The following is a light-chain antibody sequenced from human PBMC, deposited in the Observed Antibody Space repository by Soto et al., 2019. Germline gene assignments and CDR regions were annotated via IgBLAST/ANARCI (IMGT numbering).Light chain of an antibody. CDR3: CSYTASDIWV. V-gene: IGLV2-11*01. CDR2: AVS. CDR1: NSDVGGYNF. J-gene: IGLJ3*02. Sequence: QSVLTQPRSVSGSPGQSVTISCTGTNSDVGGYNFVSWYQQLPGKAPKLMISAVSQRPSGVPDRFSGSKSGNTASLNISGLQADDEADYFCCSYTASDIWVFGGGTKLTVL.